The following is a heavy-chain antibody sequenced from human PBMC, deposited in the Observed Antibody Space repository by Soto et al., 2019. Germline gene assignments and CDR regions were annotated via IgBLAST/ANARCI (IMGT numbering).Heavy chain of an antibody. CDR1: GDSVSSNSTA. CDR3: ARDTGPRQIPFVVVPAAMDYYYYYGMDF. CDR2: TYYRSKWYN. J-gene: IGHJ6*02. Sequence: SQTLSLTCAISGDSVSSNSTAWNWIRQSPSRGLEWLGRTYYRSKWYNDYAVSVKSRITINPDTSKNQFSLQLNSVTPEDTAVYYCARDTGPRQIPFVVVPAAMDYYYYYGMDFWGQGTTVTVSS. V-gene: IGHV6-1*01. D-gene: IGHD2-2*01.